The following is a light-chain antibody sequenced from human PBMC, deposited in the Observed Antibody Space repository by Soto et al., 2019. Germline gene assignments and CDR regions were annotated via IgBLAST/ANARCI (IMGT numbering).Light chain of an antibody. V-gene: IGLV1-40*01. Sequence: QSVLTQPPSVSGAPGQRVTISCTGSRSNIGAGYDVHWYQHLPGTAPKLLIYGNSNRPSGVPDRFPGSKSGTSASLAITGLQAEDEADYYCQSYDSSLSGWVFGGGTKLTVL. J-gene: IGLJ3*02. CDR2: GNS. CDR3: QSYDSSLSGWV. CDR1: RSNIGAGYD.